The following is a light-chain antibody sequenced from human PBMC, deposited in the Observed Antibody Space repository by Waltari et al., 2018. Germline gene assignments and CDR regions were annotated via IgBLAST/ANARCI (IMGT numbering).Light chain of an antibody. CDR2: RDS. V-gene: IGLV3-9*01. J-gene: IGLJ2*01. CDR1: NIGSKT. Sequence: SYELTQPLSVSVALGQTASMTCGGNNIGSKTVHWYQQNPGPAPVLVIYRDSNRPSGIPERFSGSNSGNTATLTISRAQAGDEADFYCQVWDSNTAVFGGGTKLTVL. CDR3: QVWDSNTAV.